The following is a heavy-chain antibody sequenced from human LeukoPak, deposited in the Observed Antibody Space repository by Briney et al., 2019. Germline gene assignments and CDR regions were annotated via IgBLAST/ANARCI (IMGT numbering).Heavy chain of an antibody. CDR2: ISSGGNTV. Sequence: GGSLRLSCAASGVTFSSYEMNWVRQAPGKGLEWVSYISSGGNTVHYADSVKGRFTISRDNTKNSLYLQMNSLKTGDTAVYYCTTWVPYSNYRGVDYWGQGTLVTVSS. V-gene: IGHV3-48*03. CDR1: GVTFSSYE. D-gene: IGHD4-11*01. CDR3: TTWVPYSNYRGVDY. J-gene: IGHJ4*02.